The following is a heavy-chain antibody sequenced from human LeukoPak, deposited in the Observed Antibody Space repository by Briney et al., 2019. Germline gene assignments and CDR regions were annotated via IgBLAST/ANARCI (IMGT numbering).Heavy chain of an antibody. CDR3: VRGRLLRSTKYFDY. J-gene: IGHJ4*02. Sequence: GGSLRLSCAASGFPVNKYEMHWVRQAPGKGLEWVSYIDAGATSTDYADSVWGRFTLSRDNAQNSVHLQMNSLRDEDTAVYYCVRGRLLRSTKYFDYWGQGALVTVSS. V-gene: IGHV3-48*03. CDR1: GFPVNKYE. CDR2: IDAGATST. D-gene: IGHD2-21*02.